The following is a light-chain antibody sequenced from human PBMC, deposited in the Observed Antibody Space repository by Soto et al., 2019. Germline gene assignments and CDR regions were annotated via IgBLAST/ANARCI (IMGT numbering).Light chain of an antibody. CDR2: EVT. Sequence: QSALTQPPSPSGSPGQSVTISCTGTSRDVGGYNYVSWYQQYPGRAPKLMIYEVTKRPSGVPDRFSGSKSGNTASLTVSGLQAQNEADYYCSSYAASNNFYFVFGGGTKLTVL. V-gene: IGLV2-8*01. CDR1: SRDVGGYNY. J-gene: IGLJ3*02. CDR3: SSYAASNNFYFV.